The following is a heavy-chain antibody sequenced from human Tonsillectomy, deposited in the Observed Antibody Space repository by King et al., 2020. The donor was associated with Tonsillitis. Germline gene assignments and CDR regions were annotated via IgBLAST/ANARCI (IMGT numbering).Heavy chain of an antibody. J-gene: IGHJ6*02. CDR3: AREGGGCQGDCGYYYYGMDV. CDR2: ISYDGSIK. Sequence: VQLVESGGGVVQPGRSLRLSCAASGFTFSSYAMHWVRQVPGKGLEWVAVISYDGSIKYYADSVKGRFTISRDNSKNTLYLQMNSLRAEDTAVYYCAREGGGCQGDCGYYYYGMDVWGQGTTVTVSS. CDR1: GFTFSSYA. D-gene: IGHD2-21*02. V-gene: IGHV3-30*04.